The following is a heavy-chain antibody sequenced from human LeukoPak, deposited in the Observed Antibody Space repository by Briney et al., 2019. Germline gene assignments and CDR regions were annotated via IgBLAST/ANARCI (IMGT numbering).Heavy chain of an antibody. D-gene: IGHD3-16*01. J-gene: IGHJ4*02. CDR3: ARSTGTTFGFSDY. Sequence: ASVKVSRKASGYIFTGYYMRWVRQAPGQGLEWMGWSNPNSGGTNYAQKFQGRVTMTRDPSISTAYMELSRLRSDDTAVYYCARSTGTTFGFSDYWGQGTLVTVSS. V-gene: IGHV1-2*02. CDR1: GYIFTGYY. CDR2: SNPNSGGT.